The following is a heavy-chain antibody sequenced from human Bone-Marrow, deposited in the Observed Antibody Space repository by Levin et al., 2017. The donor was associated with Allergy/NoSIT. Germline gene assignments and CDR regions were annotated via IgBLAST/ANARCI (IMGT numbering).Heavy chain of an antibody. CDR2: TYYSGST. CDR3: ARVAGSSSHFIRGGFDY. Sequence: SCTVSGGSISSSDYYWSWIRQHPGKGLEWIGYTYYSGSTYYNPSLKSRVTISVDTSKNQFSLKLSSVTAADTAVYYCARVAGSSSHFIRGGFDYWGQGTLVTVSS. CDR1: GGSISSSDYY. J-gene: IGHJ4*02. V-gene: IGHV4-31*03. D-gene: IGHD6-6*01.